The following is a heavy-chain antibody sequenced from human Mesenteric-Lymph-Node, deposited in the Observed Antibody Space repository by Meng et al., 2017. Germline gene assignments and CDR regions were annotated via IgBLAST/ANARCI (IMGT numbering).Heavy chain of an antibody. D-gene: IGHD2-15*01. Sequence: LRLSCTVSGGSISDYYWSWIRQPPGKALEWLALIDWDDDKYYSTSLKTRLTISKDTSKNQVVLTMTNMDPVDTATYYCARSSRRYCSGGSCYYNGMDVWGQGTTVTVSS. CDR1: GGSISDYY. J-gene: IGHJ6*02. V-gene: IGHV2-70*01. CDR2: IDWDDDK. CDR3: ARSSRRYCSGGSCYYNGMDV.